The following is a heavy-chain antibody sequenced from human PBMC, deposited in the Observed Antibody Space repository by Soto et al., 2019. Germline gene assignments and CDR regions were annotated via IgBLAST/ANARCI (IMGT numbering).Heavy chain of an antibody. D-gene: IGHD3-3*02. CDR3: ARDHFWSGYSVPQPLDY. CDR2: ISSSGSTI. CDR1: GFTFSSYE. V-gene: IGHV3-48*03. J-gene: IGHJ4*02. Sequence: GWSLRLSCAASGFTFSSYEMNWVRQAPGKGLEWVSYISSSGSTIYYADSVKGRFTISRDNAKNSLYLQMNSLRAEDTAVYYCARDHFWSGYSVPQPLDYWGQGTLVTVSS.